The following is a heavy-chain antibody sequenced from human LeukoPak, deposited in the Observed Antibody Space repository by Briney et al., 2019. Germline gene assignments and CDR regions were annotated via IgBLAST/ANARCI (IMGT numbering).Heavy chain of an antibody. CDR1: GYTFTSYD. V-gene: IGHV1-8*01. CDR2: MNPNSGNT. J-gene: IGHJ5*02. D-gene: IGHD3-3*01. CDR3: ARVLRFLREGAVDP. Sequence: ASVKVSCKASGYTFTSYDINRVRQATGQGLEWMGWMNPNSGNTGYAQKFQGRVTMTRNTSISTAYMELSSLRSEDTAMYYCARVLRFLREGAVDPWGQGTLVTVSS.